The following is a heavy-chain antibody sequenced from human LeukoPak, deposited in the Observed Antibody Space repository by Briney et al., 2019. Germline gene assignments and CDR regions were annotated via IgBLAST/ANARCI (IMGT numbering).Heavy chain of an antibody. Sequence: ASVKVSCKASGYTFTSYDINWVRQATGQGLEWMGWMNPNSGNTGYAQKFQGRVTMTRNTSISTAYMELSSLRSEDTAVYYCARSPTVEDAFDIWGQGTMVTVPS. V-gene: IGHV1-8*01. CDR1: GYTFTSYD. CDR2: MNPNSGNT. CDR3: ARSPTVEDAFDI. D-gene: IGHD4-23*01. J-gene: IGHJ3*02.